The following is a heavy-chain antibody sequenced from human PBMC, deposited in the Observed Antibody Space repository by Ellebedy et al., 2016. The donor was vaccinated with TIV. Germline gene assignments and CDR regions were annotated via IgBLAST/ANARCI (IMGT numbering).Heavy chain of an antibody. J-gene: IGHJ4*02. CDR3: ASPHSGSFYRDY. D-gene: IGHD1-26*01. V-gene: IGHV4-39*01. Sequence: SETLSLXXTVSGDSIRSSRFYWAWIRQSPGKGLEWIGSFFYSVSTSYSPSFKGRVTISGDSPKNQVSLNLNSVSAADTAVYYCASPHSGSFYRDYWGQGILVTVSS. CDR1: GDSIRSSRFY. CDR2: FFYSVST.